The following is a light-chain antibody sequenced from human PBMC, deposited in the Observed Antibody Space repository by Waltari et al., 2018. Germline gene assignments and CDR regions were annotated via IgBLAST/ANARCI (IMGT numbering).Light chain of an antibody. CDR2: DTS. J-gene: IGKJ4*01. CDR1: QTVDTY. Sequence: EIVLTQSPATLSLSPGERATLSCRASQTVDTYLAWYQQRPGQAPRLLMYDTSNRATGIPDRFSGSGSETDFTLTISSLGPEDFAVYYCQQRRRWPLTFGGGSKVEI. CDR3: QQRRRWPLT. V-gene: IGKV3-11*01.